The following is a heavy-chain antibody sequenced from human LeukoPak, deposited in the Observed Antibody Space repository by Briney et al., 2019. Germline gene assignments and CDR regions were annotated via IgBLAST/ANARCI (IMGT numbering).Heavy chain of an antibody. V-gene: IGHV1-18*01. CDR1: GYTFTSSG. D-gene: IGHD2-2*01. J-gene: IGHJ3*02. Sequence: ASVKVSYKASGYTFTSSGIRWVRQAPGQGLEWMGWISAYNGNTNYAQKHQGRVTMTTDTSTSTAYKELRSLRSDDTAVYYCARDRGVYCSSTSCPPPFDIWGQGTMVTVSS. CDR3: ARDRGVYCSSTSCPPPFDI. CDR2: ISAYNGNT.